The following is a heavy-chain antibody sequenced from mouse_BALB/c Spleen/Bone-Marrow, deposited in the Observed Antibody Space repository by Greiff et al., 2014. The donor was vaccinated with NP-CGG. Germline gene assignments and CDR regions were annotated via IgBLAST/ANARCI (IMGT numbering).Heavy chain of an antibody. Sequence: EVQVVESGGGLVQPGGSLRLSCATTGFTFTDYYMSWVRQPPGKALEWLGFIRNKANGYTTEYSASVKGRFTISRDNSQSILYLQMNTLRAEDSATYYCARDRGGLLHDYWGQGTTLTVSS. CDR3: ARDRGGLLHDY. D-gene: IGHD1-1*01. V-gene: IGHV7-3*02. CDR2: IRNKANGYTT. CDR1: GFTFTDYY. J-gene: IGHJ2*01.